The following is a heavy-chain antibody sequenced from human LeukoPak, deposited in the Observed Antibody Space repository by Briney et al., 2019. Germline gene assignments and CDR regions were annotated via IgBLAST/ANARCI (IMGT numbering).Heavy chain of an antibody. CDR3: ARSIYNWNDGLFDY. CDR2: IYHSGNT. CDR1: GGSISSSNW. J-gene: IGHJ4*02. V-gene: IGHV4-4*02. Sequence: SETLSLTCAVSGGSISSSNWWSWVRQPPGKGLEWIGEIYHSGNTNYNPSLKSRVTISVDKSKNQFSLKLSSVTAADTAVYYCARSIYNWNDGLFDYWGQGTLVTVSS. D-gene: IGHD1-20*01.